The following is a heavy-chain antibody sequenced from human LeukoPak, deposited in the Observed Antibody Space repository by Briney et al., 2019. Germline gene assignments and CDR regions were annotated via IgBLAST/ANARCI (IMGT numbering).Heavy chain of an antibody. CDR3: AITKISSSSLDY. J-gene: IGHJ4*02. D-gene: IGHD6-6*01. CDR2: MSPNSGNT. CDR1: GYTFTSYD. V-gene: IGHV1-8*01. Sequence: ASVKVSCKASGYTFTSYDINWVRQATGQGLEWMGWMSPNSGNTGYAQEFQGRVSMTSDTSITTAYMELSSLRSDDTAVYFCAITKISSSSLDYWGQGTLVTVSS.